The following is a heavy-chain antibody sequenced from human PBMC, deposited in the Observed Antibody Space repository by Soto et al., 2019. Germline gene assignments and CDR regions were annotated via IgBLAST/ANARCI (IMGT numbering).Heavy chain of an antibody. CDR2: ISHDGGSK. CDR3: ARRHEGTTAFDDALAI. Sequence: QVQLVESGGGVVQPGASLRLSCAASGFTFSNIAMHWVRQAPGKGLEWLAVISHDGGSKTYADFVKGRFTISRDNSRNTLYLQMNSLRSEDKAVFLAARRHEGTTAFDDALAIWGQGTRVNVSS. V-gene: IGHV3-30-3*01. J-gene: IGHJ3*02. D-gene: IGHD4-17*01. CDR1: GFTFSNIA.